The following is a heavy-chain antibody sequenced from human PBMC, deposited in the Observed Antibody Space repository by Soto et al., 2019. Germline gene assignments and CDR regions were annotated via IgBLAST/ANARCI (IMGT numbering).Heavy chain of an antibody. D-gene: IGHD2-21*01. CDR2: IYHSGST. V-gene: IGHV4-30-2*01. CDR3: AKAECGSECYYRNNY. J-gene: IGHJ4*02. Sequence: SETLSLTCAVSGCSISSGGYSWSWIRQPPGKGLEWIGYIYHSGSTYYNPSLKSRVTISVDRSKNQFSLYLQMNSLRAEDTAIYYCAKAECGSECYYRNNYWGQGTLVTVSS. CDR1: GCSISSGGYS.